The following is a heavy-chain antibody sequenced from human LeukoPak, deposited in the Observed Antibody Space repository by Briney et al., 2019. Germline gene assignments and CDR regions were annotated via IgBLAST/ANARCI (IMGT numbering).Heavy chain of an antibody. CDR1: GGSFSGYY. CDR2: INHSGST. V-gene: IGHV4-34*01. J-gene: IGHJ1*01. CDR3: AVVAATPFYFQH. D-gene: IGHD2-15*01. Sequence: PSETLSLTCAVYGGSFSGYYWSWIRQPPGKGLEWIEEINHSGSTNYNPSLKSRVTISVDTSKNQFSLKLSSVTAADTAVYYCAVVAATPFYFQHWGQGTLVTVSS.